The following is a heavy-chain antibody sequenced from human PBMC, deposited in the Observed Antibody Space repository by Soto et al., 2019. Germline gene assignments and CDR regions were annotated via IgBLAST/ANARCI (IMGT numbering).Heavy chain of an antibody. CDR3: ARGSSGWCIH. V-gene: IGHV4-30-2*01. CDR1: GGSISSGGYS. D-gene: IGHD6-19*01. Sequence: SETLSLTCAVSGGSISSGGYSWSWIRQPPGKGLEWIGYIYHSGSTYYNPSLKSRVTISVDRSKNQFSLKLSSVTAADTAVYYCARGSSGWCIHWGQGTLVTVSS. J-gene: IGHJ4*02. CDR2: IYHSGST.